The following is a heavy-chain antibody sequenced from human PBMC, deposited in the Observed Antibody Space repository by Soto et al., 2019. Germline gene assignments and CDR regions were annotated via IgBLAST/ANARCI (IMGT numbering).Heavy chain of an antibody. D-gene: IGHD2-15*01. J-gene: IGHJ4*02. CDR1: GFTFSNYW. CDR3: ARDRGYCSGGSCFPPDY. CDR2: IKKDGSEK. Sequence: GGSLRLSCAASGFTFSNYWMTWVRQAPGKGLEWVADIKKDGSEKYYVDFVKGRFTISRDNAKNSLYLQMDSLRADDTAVYYCARDRGYCSGGSCFPPDYWGQGTLVTVSS. V-gene: IGHV3-7*01.